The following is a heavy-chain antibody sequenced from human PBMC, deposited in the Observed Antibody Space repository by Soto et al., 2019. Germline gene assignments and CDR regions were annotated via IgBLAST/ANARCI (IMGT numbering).Heavy chain of an antibody. CDR3: AREWNPLNWFDP. CDR1: GFTLSSYS. V-gene: IGHV3-48*02. CDR2: ISSSSSTI. Sequence: GGSLRLSCAASGFTLSSYSMNWVRQAPGKGLEWVSYISSSSSTIYYADSVKGRFTISRDNAKNSLYLQMNSLRDEDTAVYYCAREWNPLNWFDPWGQGTLVTVSS. D-gene: IGHD1-1*01. J-gene: IGHJ5*02.